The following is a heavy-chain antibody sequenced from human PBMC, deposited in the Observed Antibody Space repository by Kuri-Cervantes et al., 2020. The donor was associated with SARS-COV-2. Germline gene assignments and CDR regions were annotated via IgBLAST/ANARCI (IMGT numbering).Heavy chain of an antibody. V-gene: IGHV4-38-2*02. CDR3: ARRGRTGEGDT. CDR2: IYHSGST. D-gene: IGHD7-27*01. J-gene: IGHJ5*02. CDR1: GYSISSGYY. Sequence: GSLRLSCTVSGYSISSGYYWGWIRQPPGKGLEWIGSIYHSGSTYYNPSLKSRVTISVDTSKNQFSLTLSSVTAADTAVYYCARRGRTGEGDTWGQGTLVTVSS.